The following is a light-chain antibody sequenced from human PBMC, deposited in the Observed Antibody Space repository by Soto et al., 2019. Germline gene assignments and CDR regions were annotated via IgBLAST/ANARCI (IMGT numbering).Light chain of an antibody. CDR3: QQYNSWLT. CDR1: QSVGSN. V-gene: IGKV3-15*01. Sequence: EIVMTQSPATLSVSPGERATLSCRASQSVGSNLAWYQQKLGQPPRLLIYGASTRATGIPVRFSGSGSETEFTLTISSPQSEDFAVYYCQQYNSWLTFAGGTKVEIK. CDR2: GAS. J-gene: IGKJ4*01.